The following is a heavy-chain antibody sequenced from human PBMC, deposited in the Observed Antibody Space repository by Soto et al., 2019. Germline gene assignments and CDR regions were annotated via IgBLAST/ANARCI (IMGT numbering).Heavy chain of an antibody. Sequence: SETLSLTCAVSGGPISSGGYSWSWIRQPPGKGLEWIGYIYHSGSTYYNPSLKSRVTISVDRSKNQFSLKLSSVTAADTAVYYCATSLFKRGLQWEIVAFDICGQGTMVTVSS. D-gene: IGHD2-15*01. J-gene: IGHJ3*02. CDR1: GGPISSGGYS. CDR3: ATSLFKRGLQWEIVAFDI. V-gene: IGHV4-30-2*01. CDR2: IYHSGST.